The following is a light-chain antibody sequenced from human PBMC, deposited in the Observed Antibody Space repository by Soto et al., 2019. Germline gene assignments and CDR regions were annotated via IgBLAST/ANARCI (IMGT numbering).Light chain of an antibody. J-gene: IGKJ5*01. CDR1: QSISSW. CDR3: QQYNSYWIT. CDR2: DAS. Sequence: IQVTQSPSTLSASVGDRVTITCRASQSISSWLAWYQQKPGKAPKLLIYDASSLESGVPSRFSGSGSGTEFTLTISSLQPDDFATYYCQQYNSYWITFGQGTRLEI. V-gene: IGKV1-5*01.